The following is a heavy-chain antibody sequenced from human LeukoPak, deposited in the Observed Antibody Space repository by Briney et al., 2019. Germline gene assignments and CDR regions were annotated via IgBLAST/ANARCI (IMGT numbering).Heavy chain of an antibody. CDR3: TGGSGWYSPDY. V-gene: IGHV3-73*01. D-gene: IGHD6-19*01. J-gene: IGHJ4*02. CDR1: GFTFSDSA. CDR2: IRGKTNSYAT. Sequence: PGGSLRLSCAASGFTFSDSATNWVRQASGKGREWVGHIRGKTNSYATAYAASVRGRFTISRDDSKNTAYLQMNSLKTEDTAVYYCTGGSGWYSPDYWGQGTLVTVSS.